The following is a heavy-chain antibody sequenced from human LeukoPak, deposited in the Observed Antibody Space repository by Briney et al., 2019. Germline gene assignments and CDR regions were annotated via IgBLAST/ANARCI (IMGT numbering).Heavy chain of an antibody. CDR1: GYTLTELS. CDR3: ATDPLFIVGATEANDAFDI. CDR2: FDPEDGET. J-gene: IGHJ3*02. D-gene: IGHD1-26*01. V-gene: IGHV1-24*01. Sequence: VASVKVSCKVSGYTLTELSMHWVRQAPGKGLEWMGGFDPEDGETIYAQKFQGRVTMTEDTSTDTAYMELSSLRSEDTAVYYCATDPLFIVGATEANDAFDIWGQGTMVTVSS.